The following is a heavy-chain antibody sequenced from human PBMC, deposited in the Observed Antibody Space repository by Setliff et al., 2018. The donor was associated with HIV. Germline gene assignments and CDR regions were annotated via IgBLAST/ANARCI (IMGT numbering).Heavy chain of an antibody. Sequence: ASVKVSCKASGYTFTGYYMHWVRQAPGQGLEWMGIINPAGNPTSYAQKFQGRVTMTRDTSTSTVYMELSSLRSEDTAVYYCATSYCSSTTCNYYGMDVWGQGTTVTISS. V-gene: IGHV1-46*01. CDR1: GYTFTGYY. CDR2: INPAGNPT. D-gene: IGHD2-2*01. CDR3: ATSYCSSTTCNYYGMDV. J-gene: IGHJ6*02.